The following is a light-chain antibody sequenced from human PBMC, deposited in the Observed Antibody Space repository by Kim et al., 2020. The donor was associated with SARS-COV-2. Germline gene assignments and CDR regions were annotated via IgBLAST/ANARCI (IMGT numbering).Light chain of an antibody. CDR3: QTWGTGHVI. J-gene: IGLJ2*01. V-gene: IGLV4-69*01. CDR2: LNSDGSH. Sequence: QLVLTQSPSASASLGASVKLTCTLSSGHSSYAIAWHQQQPEKGPRYLMKLNSDGSHSKGDGIPDRFSGSSSGAERYLTISSLQSEDEAEYYCQTWGTGHVIFGGGTQLTAL. CDR1: SGHSSYA.